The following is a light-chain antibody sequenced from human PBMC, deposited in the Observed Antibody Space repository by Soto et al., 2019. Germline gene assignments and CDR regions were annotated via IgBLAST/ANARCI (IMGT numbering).Light chain of an antibody. J-gene: IGKJ2*01. CDR1: ESLSTF. V-gene: IGKV3-15*01. Sequence: EIVMTQSPATLSVSPGERVTLSCRASESLSTFLAWYQQKPGQAPRLLIYGASTKATGIPTRFSGSGSATDFTLTISSLQSEDFAVYYXQSYNDWPFTFGQGTKLEI. CDR2: GAS. CDR3: QSYNDWPFT.